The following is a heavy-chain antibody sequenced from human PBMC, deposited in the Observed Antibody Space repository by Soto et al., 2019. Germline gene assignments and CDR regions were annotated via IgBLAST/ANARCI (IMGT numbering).Heavy chain of an antibody. V-gene: IGHV3-48*03. CDR3: ARSFGELLGNWFDP. D-gene: IGHD3-10*01. CDR2: ISSSGSTI. J-gene: IGHJ5*02. CDR1: GFTFSSYE. Sequence: EVQLVESGGGLVQPGGSLRLSCAASGFTFSSYEMNWVRQAPGKGLEWVSYISSSGSTIYYADSVKGRFTISRDNAKNSLYLQMNRLRAEDTAVYYCARSFGELLGNWFDPWGQGTLVTVSS.